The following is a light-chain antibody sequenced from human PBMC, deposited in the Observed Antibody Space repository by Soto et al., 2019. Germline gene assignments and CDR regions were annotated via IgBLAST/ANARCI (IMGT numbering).Light chain of an antibody. CDR2: VTS. CDR3: QQGDNWPHT. V-gene: IGKV1-12*01. CDR1: QGLSGS. Sequence: DIQMTQSPSSVSASVGDRVTITCRATQGLSGSLAWYQQKPGKAPTLLLSVTSRLHSGVPSRFSGSASGTDFTLTIDRLQPEDFATYYCQQGDNWPHTFGQGTQLEIK. J-gene: IGKJ2*01.